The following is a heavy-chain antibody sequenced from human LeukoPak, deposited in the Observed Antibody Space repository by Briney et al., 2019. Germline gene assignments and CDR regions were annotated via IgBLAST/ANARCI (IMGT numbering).Heavy chain of an antibody. D-gene: IGHD5/OR15-5a*01. J-gene: IGHJ3*02. CDR1: GYTFTSYA. Sequence: ASVKVSCKASGYTFTSYAMNWVRQAPGQGLELMGWINTNTGNPAYAQGFTGRFVFSLDTSVSTAYLQISSLKAEDAAVYYCARDLRGDAFDIWGQGTMVTVSS. V-gene: IGHV7-4-1*02. CDR2: INTNTGNP. CDR3: ARDLRGDAFDI.